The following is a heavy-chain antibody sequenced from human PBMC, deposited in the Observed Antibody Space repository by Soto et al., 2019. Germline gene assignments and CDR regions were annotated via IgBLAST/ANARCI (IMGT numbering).Heavy chain of an antibody. V-gene: IGHV4-4*02. CDR1: GGSISSSNW. Sequence: SETLSLTCAVSGGSISSSNWWSWVRQPPGKGLEWIGEIYNSGSTNYNPYLKSRVTISVDKTKNQFSLKLSSVTAADTAVYYCARDPAPPPMVYEGLGDYYGMDVWGQGTTVTVSS. CDR2: IYNSGST. D-gene: IGHD2-8*01. J-gene: IGHJ6*02. CDR3: ARDPAPPPMVYEGLGDYYGMDV.